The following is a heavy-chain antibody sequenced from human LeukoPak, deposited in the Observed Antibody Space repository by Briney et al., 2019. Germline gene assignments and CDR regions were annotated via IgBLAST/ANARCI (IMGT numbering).Heavy chain of an antibody. CDR2: INPSGST. J-gene: IGHJ6*03. D-gene: IGHD3-22*01. Sequence: PSETLSLTCAVYGGSFSGYYWTWIRQSPGKGLEWIGEINPSGSTYYNPSLKSRHTISRDTSKNQFSLRLSSVTAADTAVYYCARGRQEISMILVVMTGVSYYLDVWGKGTTVTVS. V-gene: IGHV4-34*01. CDR1: GGSFSGYY. CDR3: ARGRQEISMILVVMTGVSYYLDV.